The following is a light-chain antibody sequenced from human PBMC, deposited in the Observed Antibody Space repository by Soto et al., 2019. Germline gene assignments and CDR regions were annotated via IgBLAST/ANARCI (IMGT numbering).Light chain of an antibody. CDR3: QQYDGFWT. CDR2: DAS. J-gene: IGKJ1*01. Sequence: DIQMTQSPSTLSASVGDRVTMTCRASQRINSWLAWYQQKPGKAPKLLIYDASSLESGVPSRFSGSVSGTEFTLTITSLQPGDFATYYCQQYDGFWTFGQGTKVEIK. V-gene: IGKV1-5*01. CDR1: QRINSW.